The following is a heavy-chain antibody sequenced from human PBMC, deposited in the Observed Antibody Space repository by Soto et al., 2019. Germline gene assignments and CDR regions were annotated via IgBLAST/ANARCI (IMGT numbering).Heavy chain of an antibody. CDR1: GFTFDDYA. Sequence: GGSLRLSCAASGFTFDDYAMHWVRQAPGKGLEWVSGISWNSGSIGYADSVKGRFTISRDNAKNSLYLQMNSLRAEDTALYDCAKGARGSSPSTDAFDIWGQGTMVTVSS. D-gene: IGHD6-6*01. CDR3: AKGARGSSPSTDAFDI. V-gene: IGHV3-9*01. J-gene: IGHJ3*02. CDR2: ISWNSGSI.